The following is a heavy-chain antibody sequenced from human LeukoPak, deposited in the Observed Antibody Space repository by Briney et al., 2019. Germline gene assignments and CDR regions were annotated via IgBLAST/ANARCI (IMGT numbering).Heavy chain of an antibody. J-gene: IGHJ3*02. CDR2: TYYRSKWYN. Sequence: SQTLSLTCAISGDSVSSNSAAWNWTRQSPSRGVEWLGRTYYRSKWYNDYAVSVKSRITINPDTSKNQFSLQLNSVTPEDTAVYYCARERIQLWEIHDAFDIWGQGTMVTVSS. CDR3: ARERIQLWEIHDAFDI. D-gene: IGHD5-18*01. V-gene: IGHV6-1*01. CDR1: GDSVSSNSAA.